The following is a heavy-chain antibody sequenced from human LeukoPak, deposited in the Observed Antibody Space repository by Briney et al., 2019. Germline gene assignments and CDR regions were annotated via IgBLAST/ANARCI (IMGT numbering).Heavy chain of an antibody. Sequence: PGGSLRLSCAASGFTFSSYGMSWVRQAPGEGLEWVSAISGSGGSAYYADSVKGRFTISRDNSKNTLYLQMNSLRAEDTAVYYCAKYYDILTGYYEGFDYWGQGTPVTVSS. J-gene: IGHJ4*02. CDR2: ISGSGGSA. CDR3: AKYYDILTGYYEGFDY. CDR1: GFTFSSYG. V-gene: IGHV3-23*01. D-gene: IGHD3-9*01.